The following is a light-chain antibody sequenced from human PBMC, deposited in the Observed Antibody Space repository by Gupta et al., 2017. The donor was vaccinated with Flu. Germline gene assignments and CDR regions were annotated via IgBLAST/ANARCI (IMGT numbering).Light chain of an antibody. CDR1: SSDIGDYEH. V-gene: IGLV2-14*03. CDR3: SSYTTTSPVV. Sequence: SITISCTGTSSDIGDYEHVSWYQQYPGTAPKLMMYDVTSRPSGVSNRFSGSNSGNTASLTISGLQAEDEADYYCSSYTTTSPVVFGGGTRLTVL. J-gene: IGLJ2*01. CDR2: DVT.